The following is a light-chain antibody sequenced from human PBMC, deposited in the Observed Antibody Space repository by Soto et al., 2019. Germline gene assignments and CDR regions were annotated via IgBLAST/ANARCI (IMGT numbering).Light chain of an antibody. CDR3: QQYNNWPLT. Sequence: MTQSPSTLSASVGDRVTITCRASQIVSNVLAWFQQKPGQSPRLLIYGASTRATGIPARFSGSGSGTEFTLTISSLQSEDFAVYYCQQYNNWPLTFGGGTKVDIK. CDR1: QIVSNV. V-gene: IGKV3-15*01. J-gene: IGKJ4*01. CDR2: GAS.